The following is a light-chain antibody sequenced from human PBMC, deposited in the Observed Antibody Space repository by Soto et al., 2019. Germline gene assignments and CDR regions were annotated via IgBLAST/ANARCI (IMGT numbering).Light chain of an antibody. V-gene: IGLV2-8*01. Sequence: QSVLTQPPSASGSPGQSVNISCTGTSSDAGGYNFVSWYQQHPGKAPKLMIYDVTERPSGVPDRFSGSKSGNTASLTVSGLHGEDEADYYCASSAGSNIPVLFGGGTKLTVL. CDR1: SSDAGGYNF. CDR3: ASSAGSNIPVL. J-gene: IGLJ2*01. CDR2: DVT.